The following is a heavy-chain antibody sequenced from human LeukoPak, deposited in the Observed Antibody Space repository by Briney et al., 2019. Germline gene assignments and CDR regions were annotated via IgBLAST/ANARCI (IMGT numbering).Heavy chain of an antibody. Sequence: GGSLRLSCAASRFTFSMYAMHWVSQAPGKGLEYVSAISSDGGSTYYANSVKGRFTISRDYSKNTLYLQMGSLRAEDMPVYYCVYYGMDVWGQGTTVTVSS. J-gene: IGHJ6*02. V-gene: IGHV3-64*01. CDR1: RFTFSMYA. CDR2: ISSDGGST. CDR3: VYYGMDV.